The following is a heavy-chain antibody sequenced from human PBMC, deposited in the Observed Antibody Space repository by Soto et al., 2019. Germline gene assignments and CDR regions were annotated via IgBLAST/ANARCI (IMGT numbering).Heavy chain of an antibody. V-gene: IGHV4-34*01. CDR3: ARVTGRYYYGMDV. CDR1: GGSFSGYY. J-gene: IGHJ6*02. CDR2: INHSGST. Sequence: QVQLQQWGAGLLKPSETLSLTCAVYGGSFSGYYWSWIRQPPGKGREWIGEINHSGSTNYNPSLXXRXXIAVDTSKNQFSLKLSSVTAADTAVYYCARVTGRYYYGMDVWGQGTTVTVSS.